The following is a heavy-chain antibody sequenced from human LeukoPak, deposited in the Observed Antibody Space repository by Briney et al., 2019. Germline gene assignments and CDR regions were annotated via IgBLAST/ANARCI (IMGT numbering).Heavy chain of an antibody. CDR2: IYFSGST. J-gene: IGHJ4*02. Sequence: PSETLSLTCTVADGSISSYYRNWIRQPPGKGLEWMGYIYFSGSTNYNPSLKSRVTISIDTSKNQFSLKLSSVTAADTAVYYCARARRAVADYFDYWGQGTLVTVPS. V-gene: IGHV4-59*01. D-gene: IGHD6-19*01. CDR1: DGSISSYY. CDR3: ARARRAVADYFDY.